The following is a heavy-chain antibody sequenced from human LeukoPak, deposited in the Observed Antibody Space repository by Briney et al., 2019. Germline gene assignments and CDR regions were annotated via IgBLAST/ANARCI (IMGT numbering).Heavy chain of an antibody. V-gene: IGHV1-2*02. CDR2: INPNSGGT. J-gene: IGHJ4*02. CDR3: ARDSTIFGVVPEYYFDY. Sequence: ASVKVSCKASGYTFIGYYMHWVRQAPGQGLEWMGWINPNSGGTNYAQKFQGRVTMTRDTSISTAYMELSRLRSYDTAVYYCARDSTIFGVVPEYYFDYWGQGTLVTVSS. CDR1: GYTFIGYY. D-gene: IGHD3-3*01.